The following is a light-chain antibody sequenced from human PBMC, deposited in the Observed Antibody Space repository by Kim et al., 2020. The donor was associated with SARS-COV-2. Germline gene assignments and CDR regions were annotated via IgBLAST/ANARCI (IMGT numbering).Light chain of an antibody. J-gene: IGLJ3*02. CDR1: SRDVGGYNY. CDR2: DVS. V-gene: IGLV2-14*03. Sequence: QSITISCTGTSRDVGGYNYVPWYQQHPGKAPKLMIYDVSNRPSGFSNRFSGSKSGNTASLTISGLQAEDESDYYCSSYTSSSTRVFGGGTQLTV. CDR3: SSYTSSSTRV.